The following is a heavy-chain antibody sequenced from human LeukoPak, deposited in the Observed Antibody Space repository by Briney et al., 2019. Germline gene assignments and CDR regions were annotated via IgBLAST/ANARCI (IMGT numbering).Heavy chain of an antibody. CDR1: GFTFSAYW. Sequence: GGSLRLSCAASGFTFSAYWMSWVRQAPGKGLEWVANIKDDGSDKYYVDSVKGRFTISRDNSNNTLYLQMNSLRAEDTAIYYCAREGAQYQLLSNWFDPWGQGTLVTVSS. CDR2: IKDDGSDK. V-gene: IGHV3-7*03. CDR3: AREGAQYQLLSNWFDP. J-gene: IGHJ5*02. D-gene: IGHD2-2*01.